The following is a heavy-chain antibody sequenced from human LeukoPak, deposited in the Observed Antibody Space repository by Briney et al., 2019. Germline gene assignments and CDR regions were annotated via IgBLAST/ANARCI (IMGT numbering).Heavy chain of an antibody. J-gene: IGHJ4*02. V-gene: IGHV4-59*12. CDR2: IYYSGST. CDR3: ARESSVGWRWLVP. Sequence: PSETLSLTCTVSGGSISSYYWSWIRQPPGKGLEWIGYIYYSGSTYYNPSLKSRVTISVDTSKNQFSLKLSSVTAADTAVYYCARESSVGWRWLVPWGQGTLVTVST. D-gene: IGHD6-19*01. CDR1: GGSISSYY.